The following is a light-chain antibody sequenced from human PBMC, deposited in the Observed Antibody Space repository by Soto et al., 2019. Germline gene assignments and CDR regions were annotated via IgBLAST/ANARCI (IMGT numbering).Light chain of an antibody. Sequence: DIQMTPSPSSLAASVGDRVTITCQASQDIRNYLNWYQQKPGTTPKLLIYDAANLETGVPSRFSGSGSGTDFTFTISSLQPEDIAAYYCQQYDSLPFTCGQGNKAEIK. CDR1: QDIRNY. V-gene: IGKV1-33*01. CDR2: DAA. J-gene: IGKJ2*01. CDR3: QQYDSLPFT.